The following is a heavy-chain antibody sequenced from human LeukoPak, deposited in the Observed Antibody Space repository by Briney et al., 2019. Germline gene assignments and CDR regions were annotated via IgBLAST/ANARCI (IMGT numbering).Heavy chain of an antibody. CDR2: INHRGNI. D-gene: IGHD1-26*01. V-gene: IGHV4-38-2*01. CDR1: NYSISNAYY. CDR3: ARVNSGTYSSIYYFYYMDD. J-gene: IGHJ6*03. Sequence: SETLSLTCAVSNYSISNAYYWGWIRQPPGRGLEWIGSINHRGNIYYNPSLKSRVAISVDTSKNQFSLKLSSVTAADTAVYYCARVNSGTYSSIYYFYYMDDWGEGTTVTISS.